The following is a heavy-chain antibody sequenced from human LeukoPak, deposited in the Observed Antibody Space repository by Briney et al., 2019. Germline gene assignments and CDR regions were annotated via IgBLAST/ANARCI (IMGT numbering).Heavy chain of an antibody. J-gene: IGHJ3*01. V-gene: IGHV4-59*01. Sequence: SETLSLTCTVSGGSISSYYWSWIRQPPGEGLEWIGFIYYSGSTNQNPSLKSRVTMSIDTSKNQFSLKLSSVSAADTAVYFCARVGRGAFDFWGQGTLVTVSS. D-gene: IGHD1-26*01. CDR3: ARVGRGAFDF. CDR1: GGSISSYY. CDR2: IYYSGST.